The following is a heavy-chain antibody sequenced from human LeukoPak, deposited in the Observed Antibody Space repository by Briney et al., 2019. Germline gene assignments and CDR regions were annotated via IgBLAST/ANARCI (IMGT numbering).Heavy chain of an antibody. Sequence: GGSLRLSCAASGFTFISYSMNWVRQAPGKGLEWVSSISSSSSYIYYADSVKGRFTISRDNAKNSLYLQMNSLRAEDTAVYYCARVGDGYNFGAFDIWGQGTMVTVSS. D-gene: IGHD5-24*01. CDR2: ISSSSSYI. CDR3: ARVGDGYNFGAFDI. CDR1: GFTFISYS. J-gene: IGHJ3*02. V-gene: IGHV3-21*01.